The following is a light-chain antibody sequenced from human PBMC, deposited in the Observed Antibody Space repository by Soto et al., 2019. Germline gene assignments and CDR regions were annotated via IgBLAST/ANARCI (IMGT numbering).Light chain of an antibody. J-gene: IGKJ4*01. CDR2: AAS. V-gene: IGKV1-9*01. CDR1: QGISSY. CDR3: QQLNSFPLT. Sequence: IQLNQSPSSLSASVGDRVTITCRASQGISSYLAWYQQIPGKAPKLLIYAASTLQSGVPSRFGGSGSGTEFTLTISSLQPEDFATYYCQQLNSFPLTFGGGTKVEIK.